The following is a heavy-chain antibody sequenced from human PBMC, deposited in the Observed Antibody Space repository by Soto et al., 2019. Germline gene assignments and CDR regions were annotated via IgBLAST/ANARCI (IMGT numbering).Heavy chain of an antibody. CDR1: GYTFTSYY. CDR3: ARDRDCSGGSCLHAFDI. Sequence: GASVKVSCXASGYTFTSYYMHWVRQATGQGLEWMGIINPSGGSTSYAQKFQGRVTMTRDTSTSTVYMELSSLRSEDTAVYYCARDRDCSGGSCLHAFDIWGQGTMVTVSS. J-gene: IGHJ3*02. CDR2: INPSGGST. V-gene: IGHV1-46*03. D-gene: IGHD2-15*01.